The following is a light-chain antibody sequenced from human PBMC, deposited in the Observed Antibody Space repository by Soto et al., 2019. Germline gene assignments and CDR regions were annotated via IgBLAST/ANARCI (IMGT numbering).Light chain of an antibody. CDR3: QQSSNWPPIT. CDR1: QSVSNC. J-gene: IGKJ5*01. V-gene: IGKV3-11*01. CDR2: DAS. Sequence: EIVFTQTPATLSLSPGERATLSCRASQSVSNCLAWYQQSPGQAPRLLIYDASNRATGIPARFSGSGSGTDFTLTISSLEPEDFAVYYCQQSSNWPPITFGQGTRLEIK.